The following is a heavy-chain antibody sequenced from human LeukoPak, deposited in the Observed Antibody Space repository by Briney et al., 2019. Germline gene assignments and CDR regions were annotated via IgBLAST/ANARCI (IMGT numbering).Heavy chain of an antibody. CDR1: GFTFDDYG. J-gene: IGHJ3*02. CDR3: ARDGGYCSGGSCYSDAFDI. CDR2: INWNGGST. Sequence: SGGSLRLSCAASGFTFDDYGMSWVRQAPGKRLEWVSGINWNGGSTGYADSVKGRFTISRDNAKNSLYLQMNSLRAEDTALYYCARDGGYCSGGSCYSDAFDIWGQGTMVTVSS. V-gene: IGHV3-20*04. D-gene: IGHD2-15*01.